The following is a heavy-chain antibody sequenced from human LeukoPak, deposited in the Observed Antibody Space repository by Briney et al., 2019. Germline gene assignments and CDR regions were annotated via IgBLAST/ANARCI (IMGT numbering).Heavy chain of an antibody. CDR3: ARDSSGYDPTFDY. V-gene: IGHV1-2*06. Sequence: ASVKVSCKASGYTFTSYYMHWVRQAPGQGLEWMGRINPNSGGTNYAQKFQGRVTMTRDTSISTAYMELSRLRSDDTAVYYCARDSSGYDPTFDYWGQGTLVTVSS. D-gene: IGHD5-12*01. CDR1: GYTFTSYY. J-gene: IGHJ4*02. CDR2: INPNSGGT.